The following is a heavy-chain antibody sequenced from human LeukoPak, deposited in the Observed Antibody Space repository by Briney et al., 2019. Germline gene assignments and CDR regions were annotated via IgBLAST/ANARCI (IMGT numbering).Heavy chain of an antibody. V-gene: IGHV4-4*07. D-gene: IGHD2-21*02. CDR2: IYTSGST. J-gene: IGHJ4*02. Sequence: PSETLSLTCTVSGGSISSYYWSWIRQPAGKGLEWIGRIYTSGSTNYNPSLKSRVTMSVDTSKTQFSLKLSSVTAADTAVYYCARDSGDPVVVTAIVSWGQGTLVTVSS. CDR3: ARDSGDPVVVTAIVS. CDR1: GGSISSYY.